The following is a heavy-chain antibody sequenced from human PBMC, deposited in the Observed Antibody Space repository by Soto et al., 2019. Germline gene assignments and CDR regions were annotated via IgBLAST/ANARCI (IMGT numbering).Heavy chain of an antibody. CDR2: IYYSGST. CDR1: GGSISSYY. CDR3: ARGPYSSSWSHYYYYGMDV. J-gene: IGHJ6*02. V-gene: IGHV4-59*01. Sequence: SETLSLTCTVSGGSISSYYWRWIRQPPGKGLEWIGYIYYSGSTNYNPSLKSRVTISVDTSKNQFSLKLSSVTAADTAVYYCARGPYSSSWSHYYYYGMDVWGQGTTVTVSS. D-gene: IGHD6-13*01.